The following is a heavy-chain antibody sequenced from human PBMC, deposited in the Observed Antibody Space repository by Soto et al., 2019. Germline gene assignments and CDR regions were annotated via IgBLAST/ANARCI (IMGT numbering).Heavy chain of an antibody. D-gene: IGHD6-13*01. Sequence: NPSETLSLTCTVSGGSISSSSYYWGWIRQPPGKGLEWIGSIYYSGSTYYNPSLKSRVTISVDTSKNQFSLKLSSVTAADTAVYYCARQTSSSWYTYYYYYGMDVWGQGTTVTVSS. CDR2: IYYSGST. CDR1: GGSISSSSYY. V-gene: IGHV4-39*01. J-gene: IGHJ6*02. CDR3: ARQTSSSWYTYYYYYGMDV.